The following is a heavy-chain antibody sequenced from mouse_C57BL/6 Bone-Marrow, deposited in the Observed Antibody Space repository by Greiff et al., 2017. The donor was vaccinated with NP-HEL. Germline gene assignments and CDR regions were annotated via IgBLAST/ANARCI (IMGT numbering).Heavy chain of an antibody. J-gene: IGHJ3*01. CDR3: ARESEEGRAWFAY. CDR1: GFSLTSYG. CDR2: IWSGGST. V-gene: IGHV2-2*01. D-gene: IGHD3-3*01. Sequence: QVQLQQSGPGLVQPSQSLSITCTVSGFSLTSYGVHWVRQSPGKGLEWLGVIWSGGSTDYTAAFISRLSISKDNSKSQVFFKMNSLQADDTAIYYCARESEEGRAWFAYWGQGTLVTVSA.